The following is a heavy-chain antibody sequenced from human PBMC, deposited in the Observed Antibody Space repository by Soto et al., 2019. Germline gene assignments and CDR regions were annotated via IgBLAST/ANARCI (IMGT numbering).Heavy chain of an antibody. V-gene: IGHV4-39*01. CDR3: ARHQSYYYYYYMDV. CDR1: GGSISSSSYY. Sequence: SETLSLTCTVSGGSISSSSYYWGWIRQPPGKGLEWIGSIYYSGSTYYNPSLKSRVTVSVDTSKNQFSLKLSSVTAADTAVYYCARHQSYYYYYYMDVWGKGTTVTVSS. CDR2: IYYSGST. J-gene: IGHJ6*03.